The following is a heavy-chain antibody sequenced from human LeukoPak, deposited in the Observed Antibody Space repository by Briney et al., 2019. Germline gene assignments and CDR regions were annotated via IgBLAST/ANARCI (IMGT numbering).Heavy chain of an antibody. CDR1: GFTFSRYS. J-gene: IGHJ4*02. CDR3: AKDKRAVAGLFDY. D-gene: IGHD6-19*01. CDR2: ISGSCGST. V-gene: IGHV3-23*01. Sequence: PGGSLTLSCAASGFTFSRYSMSWVRQAPGKALEGVSAISGSCGSTYYADSVKGRFTIYRDNSKNTLYLQMSSLRAEDTAVYYCAKDKRAVAGLFDYWGQGTLVTVSS.